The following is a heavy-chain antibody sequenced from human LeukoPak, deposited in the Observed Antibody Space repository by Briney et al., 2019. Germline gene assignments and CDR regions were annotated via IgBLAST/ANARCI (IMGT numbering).Heavy chain of an antibody. CDR2: IYHSGST. CDR1: GGSISNSNW. V-gene: IGHV4-4*02. Sequence: PSETLSLTCAVSGGSISNSNWWSWVRQPPGKGLEWIGEIYHSGSTNYNPSLKSRVTISVDKSKNQFSLKLSSVTAADTAVYYCARKSGSYYYYYYYMDVWGKGTTVTVSS. CDR3: ARKSGSYYYYYYYMDV. D-gene: IGHD1-26*01. J-gene: IGHJ6*03.